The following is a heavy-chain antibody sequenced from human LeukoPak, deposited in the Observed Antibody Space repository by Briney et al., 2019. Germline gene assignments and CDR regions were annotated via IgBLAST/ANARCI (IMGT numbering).Heavy chain of an antibody. CDR1: GGSISNYY. J-gene: IGHJ6*03. V-gene: IGHV4-59*12. D-gene: IGHD6-13*01. Sequence: SETLSLTCTVSGGSISNYYWSWIRQPPGKGLEWIGYIYYSGSTNYNPSLKSRVTISVDTSKNQFSLKLSSVTAADTAVYYCARRLRYRQQLGSTYYYYYYMDVWGKGTTVTISS. CDR2: IYYSGST. CDR3: ARRLRYRQQLGSTYYYYYYMDV.